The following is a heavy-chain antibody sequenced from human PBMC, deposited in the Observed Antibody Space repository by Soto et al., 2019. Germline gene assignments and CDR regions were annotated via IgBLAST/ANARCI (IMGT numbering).Heavy chain of an antibody. Sequence: SVKVSCKASGGTFSSYAISWVRQAPGQGLEWMGGIIPIFGTANYAQKFQGRVTITADESTSTAYMELSSLRSEDTAVYYCARDERWLQFHKSDYYYYYGMDVWGQGTTVTVSS. J-gene: IGHJ6*02. CDR2: IIPIFGTA. D-gene: IGHD5-12*01. CDR1: GGTFSSYA. V-gene: IGHV1-69*13. CDR3: ARDERWLQFHKSDYYYYYGMDV.